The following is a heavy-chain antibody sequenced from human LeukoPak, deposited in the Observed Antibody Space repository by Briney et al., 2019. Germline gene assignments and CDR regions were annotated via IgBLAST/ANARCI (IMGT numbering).Heavy chain of an antibody. D-gene: IGHD3-22*01. CDR1: GFTFSSYA. Sequence: PGGSLRLSCAASGFTFSSYAMSWVRQAPGKGLEWVSAISGSGGSTYYADSVKGRFTISRDNSKNTLYLQMNSLRAEDTAVYYCAKALNYYDSSGYYSPFDYWGQGTLVTVSS. CDR3: AKALNYYDSSGYYSPFDY. V-gene: IGHV3-23*01. CDR2: ISGSGGST. J-gene: IGHJ4*02.